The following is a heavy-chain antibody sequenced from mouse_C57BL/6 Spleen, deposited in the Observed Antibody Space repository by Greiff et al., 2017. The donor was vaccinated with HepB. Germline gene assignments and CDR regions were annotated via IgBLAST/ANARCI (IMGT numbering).Heavy chain of an antibody. D-gene: IGHD4-1*01. V-gene: IGHV1-26*01. Sequence: EVQLQQSGPELVKPGASVKISCKASGYTFTDYYMNWVKQSHGKSLEWIGDINPNNGGTSYNQKFKGKATLTVDKSSSTAYMELRSLTSEDSAVYYCARWGDWDYWGQGTTLTVSS. J-gene: IGHJ2*01. CDR2: INPNNGGT. CDR1: GYTFTDYY. CDR3: ARWGDWDY.